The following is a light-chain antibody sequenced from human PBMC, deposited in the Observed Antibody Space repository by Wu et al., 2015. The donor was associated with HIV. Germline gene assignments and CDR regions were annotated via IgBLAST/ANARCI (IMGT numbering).Light chain of an antibody. J-gene: IGKJ2*03. CDR1: ESVPSNY. CDR3: HQYDSSPYS. V-gene: IGKV3-20*01. Sequence: IVLTQSPGTLSLSPGEGATLSCRASESVPSNYLAWYQHRPGQAPRLLIYGASYRATGIPDRFSASGSGTDFSLTIRRLEPEDFAVYYCHQYDSSPYSFGQGTKTGDQT. CDR2: GAS.